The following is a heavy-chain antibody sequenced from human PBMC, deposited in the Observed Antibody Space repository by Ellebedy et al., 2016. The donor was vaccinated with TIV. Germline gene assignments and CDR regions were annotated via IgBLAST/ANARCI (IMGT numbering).Heavy chain of an antibody. CDR1: GFTFSSYS. Sequence: PGGSLRLSCAASGFTFSSYSMNWVRQAPGKGLEWVSSISSSSSYIYYADSVKGRFTISRDNAKNSLYLQMNSLRVDDTAVYYCARDTVQVPDGDVFDKWGQGTTVTVSS. CDR2: ISSSSSYI. CDR3: ARDTVQVPDGDVFDK. J-gene: IGHJ3*02. V-gene: IGHV3-21*01. D-gene: IGHD2-2*01.